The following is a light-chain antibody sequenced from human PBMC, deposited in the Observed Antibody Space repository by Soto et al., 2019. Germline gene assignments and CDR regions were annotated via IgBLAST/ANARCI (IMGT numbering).Light chain of an antibody. J-gene: IGKJ1*01. Sequence: IQMTQSTSSRSASLGYRCTITCPASQSISSWLAWYQQKPGKAPKLLIYDASSLESGVPSRFSGSGSGTEFSLTISSLQPDDFATYYCQQYNSYWTFGQGTKVDIK. CDR2: DAS. CDR1: QSISSW. CDR3: QQYNSYWT. V-gene: IGKV1-5*01.